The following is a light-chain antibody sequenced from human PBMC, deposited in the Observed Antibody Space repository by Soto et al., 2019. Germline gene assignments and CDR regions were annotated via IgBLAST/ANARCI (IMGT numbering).Light chain of an antibody. CDR3: QQSYTTPLT. V-gene: IGKV1-39*01. CDR2: AAS. J-gene: IGKJ4*01. CDR1: QSISSY. Sequence: DIRMTQSPSSLSASVGDSVTITCRASQSISSYLNWYQHKPGKAPKLLIYAASNLQSGVPSRFSGSESGTDFTLTISSLQPEDFATYFCQQSYTTPLTFGGGTKVEI.